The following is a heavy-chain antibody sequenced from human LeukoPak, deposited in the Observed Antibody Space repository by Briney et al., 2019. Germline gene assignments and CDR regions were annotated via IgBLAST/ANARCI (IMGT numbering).Heavy chain of an antibody. J-gene: IGHJ4*02. V-gene: IGHV1-8*01. CDR1: GYTFTSYD. CDR2: MNPNSGNT. CDR3: ARTVSRITMVRGVMNFDY. D-gene: IGHD3-10*01. Sequence: GASVKVSFKASGYTFTSYDINWVRQATGQGLEWMGWMNPNSGNTGYAQKFQGRVTMTRNTSISTAYMELSSLRSEDTAVYYCARTVSRITMVRGVMNFDYWGQGTLVTVSS.